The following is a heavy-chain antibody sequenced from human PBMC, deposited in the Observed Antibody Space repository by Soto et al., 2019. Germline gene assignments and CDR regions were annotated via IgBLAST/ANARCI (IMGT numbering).Heavy chain of an antibody. D-gene: IGHD3-16*01. V-gene: IGHV1-69*01. CDR1: GGLFSSYA. CDR2: IIPVVGTP. J-gene: IGHJ4*02. Sequence: QEQLVQSGAEVKKPGASVKVSCKDTGGLFSSYAISWVRQAPGQGLEWMGGIIPVVGTPYYAQKFQGRVTITADESTNTAYMELSSLRSEDTAMYYCARGDSPYVWFNEFWGQRALVTVSS. CDR3: ARGDSPYVWFNEF.